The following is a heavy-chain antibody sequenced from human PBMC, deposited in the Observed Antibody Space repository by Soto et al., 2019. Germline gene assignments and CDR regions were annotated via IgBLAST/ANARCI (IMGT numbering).Heavy chain of an antibody. CDR2: ISNDGSRK. D-gene: IGHD1-26*01. J-gene: IGHJ5*02. CDR1: GFTFRYFG. V-gene: IGHV3-30*18. CDR3: AKDLEVVGATRWGFDT. Sequence: AGSLRIACEASGFTFRYFGTPWARKAPGTGLERVAAISNDGSRKYYGDSVKGRITISRDNSKNTLYLQMDSLRDEDTAVYYCAKDLEVVGATRWGFDTWGQGTLVTVS.